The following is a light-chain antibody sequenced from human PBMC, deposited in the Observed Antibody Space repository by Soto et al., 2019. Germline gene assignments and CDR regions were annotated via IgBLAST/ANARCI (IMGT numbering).Light chain of an antibody. V-gene: IGLV2-14*01. J-gene: IGLJ1*01. CDR2: EVT. CDR3: CSFTSGNTAYV. Sequence: QSALTQPGSVSGSPGQSITISCTGTSSDDGSYNYVSWYQQHPGKAPKLMIYEVTNRPSGVSTRFSGSKSGNTASLTISGLQAEDEADYFCCSFTSGNTAYVFGTGTKVTVL. CDR1: SSDDGSYNY.